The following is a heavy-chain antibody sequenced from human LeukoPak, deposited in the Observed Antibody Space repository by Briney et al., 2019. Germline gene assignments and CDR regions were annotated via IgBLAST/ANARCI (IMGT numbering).Heavy chain of an antibody. CDR1: GFTFSSYS. V-gene: IGHV3-21*01. Sequence: PGGSLRLSCAASGFTFSSYSMNWVRQAPGKGLEWVSSISSSSSYIYYADSVKGRFTISRDNAKNSLYLQMNSLRAEDTAVYYCARLQDGQWLVLGGYWGQGTLVTVSS. CDR3: ARLQDGQWLVLGGY. J-gene: IGHJ4*02. D-gene: IGHD6-19*01. CDR2: ISSSSSYI.